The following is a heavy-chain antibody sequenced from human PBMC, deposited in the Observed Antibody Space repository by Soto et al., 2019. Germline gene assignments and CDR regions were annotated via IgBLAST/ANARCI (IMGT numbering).Heavy chain of an antibody. CDR1: GGSISSGGYY. CDR2: IYYSGST. J-gene: IGHJ5*02. V-gene: IGHV4-31*03. Sequence: SETLSVTCTVSGGSISSGGYYWIWIRQHPGKGLEWIGYIYYSGSTYYNPSLKSRVTISVDTSKNQFSLKLSSVTAADTAVYYCARSKFPDWFDPWGQGTLVTVSS. CDR3: ARSKFPDWFDP.